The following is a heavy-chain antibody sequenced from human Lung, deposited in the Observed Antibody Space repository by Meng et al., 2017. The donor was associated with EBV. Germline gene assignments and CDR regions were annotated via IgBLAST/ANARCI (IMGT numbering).Heavy chain of an antibody. CDR1: GYSFTSYW. Sequence: EVQLVPSGAECENPWESTKISCKGSGYSFTSYWIGWVRQMPGKGLEWMGIIYPGDSDSKYSPSFQGQVTISADKSISTAYLQWSSLKASDTAMYYCATNTGGDYLYWGQGPLVTVYS. D-gene: IGHD4-17*01. CDR2: IYPGDSDS. J-gene: IGHJ4*02. CDR3: ATNTGGDYLY. V-gene: IGHV5-51*01.